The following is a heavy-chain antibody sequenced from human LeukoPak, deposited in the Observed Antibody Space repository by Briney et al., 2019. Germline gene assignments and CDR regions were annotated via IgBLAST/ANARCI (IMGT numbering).Heavy chain of an antibody. D-gene: IGHD2-15*01. CDR3: ARVVVPGWFDP. CDR1: GGSISSSSYY. J-gene: IGHJ5*02. V-gene: IGHV4-39*07. CDR2: IYYSGGT. Sequence: SETLSLTCTVSGGSISSSSYYWGWIRQPPGKGLEWIGNIYYSGGTYYNPSLQSRVTISVDTPNNQFSLELSSVTAADTAVYYCARVVVPGWFDPWGQGTLVTVSS.